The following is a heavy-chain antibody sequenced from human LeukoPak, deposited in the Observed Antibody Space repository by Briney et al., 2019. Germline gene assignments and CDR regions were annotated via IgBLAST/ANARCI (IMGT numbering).Heavy chain of an antibody. D-gene: IGHD3-22*01. CDR2: IIPIFGTA. Sequence: SVTVSFKASGGTFSSYAISWVRQAPGQGLEWMGGIIPIFGTANYAQKFQGRVTITADESTSTAYMELSSLRSEDTAVYYCAKFYDSSGYFDAFDIWGEGRMVTVSS. CDR3: AKFYDSSGYFDAFDI. J-gene: IGHJ3*02. CDR1: GGTFSSYA. V-gene: IGHV1-69*13.